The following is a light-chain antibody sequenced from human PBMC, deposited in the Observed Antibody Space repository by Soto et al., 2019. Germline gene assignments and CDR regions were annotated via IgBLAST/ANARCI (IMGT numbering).Light chain of an antibody. J-gene: IGKJ4*01. CDR1: QSVSRY. CDR2: DAS. V-gene: IGKV3-11*01. Sequence: EIVLTQSPATLSLSPGERATLSCRASQSVSRYLAWYQQKPGQAPRLLIYDASNRATGIPARFSGSGSGTDFTLTISSLEPEEFAVYYCQQHSNWPLTFGGGTKVEIK. CDR3: QQHSNWPLT.